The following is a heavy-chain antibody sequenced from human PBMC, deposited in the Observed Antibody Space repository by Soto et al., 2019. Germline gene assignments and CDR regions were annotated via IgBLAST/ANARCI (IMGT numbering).Heavy chain of an antibody. Sequence: GGSLRLSCAGSGFTFSSYSMNWVRQAPGRGLEWVSSITHSGTYVYYADSVKGRFTISRDSASNSLFLQMTSLRAEDTAVYHCARARGNDWYSDYWGQGTLVTVSS. CDR1: GFTFSSYS. CDR2: ITHSGTYV. V-gene: IGHV3-21*01. CDR3: ARARGNDWYSDY. D-gene: IGHD5-12*01. J-gene: IGHJ4*02.